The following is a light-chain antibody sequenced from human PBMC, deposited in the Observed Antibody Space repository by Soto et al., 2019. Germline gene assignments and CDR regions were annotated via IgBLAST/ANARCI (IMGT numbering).Light chain of an antibody. V-gene: IGLV2-14*03. CDR2: EVS. CDR1: SSDVGAYDF. J-gene: IGLJ1*01. Sequence: QSALTQPASVSGSPGQSITISCTGTSSDVGAYDFVSWYQQHPDKAPKLMIYEVSNRPSGVSHRFSGSKSVNTATLTISGLQAEDEADYYCSSYTTSSTRVFGTGTQLTVL. CDR3: SSYTTSSTRV.